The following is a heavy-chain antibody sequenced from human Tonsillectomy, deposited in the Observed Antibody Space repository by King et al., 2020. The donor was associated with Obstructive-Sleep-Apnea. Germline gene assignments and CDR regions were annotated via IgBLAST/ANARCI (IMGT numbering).Heavy chain of an antibody. CDR2: ISGFNGNT. J-gene: IGHJ6*02. V-gene: IGHV1-18*01. Sequence: QLVQSGAEVKKPGASVKVSCKASGYIFKSYGLSWVRQAPGQGLEWMGWISGFNGNTNYALNLQGRVTMITDTSTSTASMELRCLTSDDPAVYFCARAWSKWGMDVWGQGTTVTVSS. CDR3: ARAWSKWGMDV. D-gene: IGHD1-26*01. CDR1: GYIFKSYG.